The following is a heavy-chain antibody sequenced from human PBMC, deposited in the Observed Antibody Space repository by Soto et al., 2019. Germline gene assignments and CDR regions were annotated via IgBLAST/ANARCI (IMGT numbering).Heavy chain of an antibody. J-gene: IGHJ4*02. V-gene: IGHV4-59*01. Sequence: SETLSLTCTVSGGSITPYKWSWIRQSPGKGLEWMAYMYSSASLSYNPSLKSRVTISMDTPRNQYSLKLNSATTADTAVYYCAREWSAFEYWGKGILVT. CDR3: AREWSAFEY. D-gene: IGHD2-15*01. CDR1: GGSITPYK. CDR2: MYSSASL.